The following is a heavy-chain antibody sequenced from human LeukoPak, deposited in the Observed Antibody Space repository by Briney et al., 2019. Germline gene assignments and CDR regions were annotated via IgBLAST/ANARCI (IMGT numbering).Heavy chain of an antibody. V-gene: IGHV3-23*01. D-gene: IGHD7-27*01. CDR2: ISGSGGST. CDR1: GFTFSSYA. CDR3: AKDGLIAGDLDAFDI. J-gene: IGHJ3*02. Sequence: PGGSLRLSCAASGFTFSSYAMSWLRQAPGKGLEWVSAISGSGGSTYYADSVKGRFTISRDNSKNTLYLQMNSLRAEDTAVYYCAKDGLIAGDLDAFDIWGQGTMVTVSS.